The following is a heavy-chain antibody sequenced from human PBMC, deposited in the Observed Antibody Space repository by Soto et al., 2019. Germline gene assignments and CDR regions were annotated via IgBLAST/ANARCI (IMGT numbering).Heavy chain of an antibody. D-gene: IGHD3-22*01. Sequence: ASVKVSCKASGYTFTSYGISWVRQAPGQGLEWMGWISAYNGNTNYAQQLQGRVTMTTDTSTSTAYMELRSLRSDDPAVYYCARAISPIYTMIVVAPPPNFDYWGQGTLVTVSS. J-gene: IGHJ4*02. CDR1: GYTFTSYG. CDR3: ARAISPIYTMIVVAPPPNFDY. V-gene: IGHV1-18*01. CDR2: ISAYNGNT.